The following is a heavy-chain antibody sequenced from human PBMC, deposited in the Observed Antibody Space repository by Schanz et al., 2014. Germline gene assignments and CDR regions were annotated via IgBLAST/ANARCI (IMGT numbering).Heavy chain of an antibody. CDR2: IIPILGIA. D-gene: IGHD2-21*01. CDR3: ARDRLECGAECYSVEVFEI. CDR1: GGTFSTYT. Sequence: QVQLVQSGAEVKKPGSSVKVSCKASGGTFSTYTISWVRQAPGQGLEWMGRIIPILGIANYAQKFQGRVTITADKSAVAAYMELSGLRSEDTAVYYCARDRLECGAECYSVEVFEIWGQGTLVIVSS. J-gene: IGHJ4*02. V-gene: IGHV1-69*08.